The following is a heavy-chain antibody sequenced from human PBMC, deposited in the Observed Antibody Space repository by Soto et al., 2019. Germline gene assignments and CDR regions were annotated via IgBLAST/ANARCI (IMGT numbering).Heavy chain of an antibody. V-gene: IGHV3-23*01. CDR1: GFSFDNYG. CDR3: AQLGLMTFSHKHYFNH. Sequence: EVQLLESGGDLVQPGGSLRLSCVGSGFSFDNYGMSWVRQAPGKGLEWVSAIKSDGSSTYYAASVKDRFTISRDNPKNTLYLQLNSLRAEDTAVYYCAQLGLMTFSHKHYFNHWGRGTLVTVSS. J-gene: IGHJ4*02. CDR2: IKSDGSST. D-gene: IGHD3-16*01.